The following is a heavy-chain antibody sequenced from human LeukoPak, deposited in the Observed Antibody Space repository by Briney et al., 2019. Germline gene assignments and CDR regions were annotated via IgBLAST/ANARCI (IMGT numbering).Heavy chain of an antibody. CDR2: ISSSSSYI. Sequence: GGSLRLSCAASGFTFSSYSMNWVRQAPGKGLEWVSSISSSSSYIYYADSVKGRFTISRDNAKNSLYLQMNGLRAEDTAVYYCARGRIAAAGTGDYWGQGTLVTVSS. CDR1: GFTFSSYS. D-gene: IGHD6-13*01. CDR3: ARGRIAAAGTGDY. V-gene: IGHV3-21*01. J-gene: IGHJ4*02.